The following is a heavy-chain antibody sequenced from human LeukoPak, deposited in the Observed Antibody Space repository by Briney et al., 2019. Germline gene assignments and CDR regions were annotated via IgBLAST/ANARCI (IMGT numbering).Heavy chain of an antibody. V-gene: IGHV4-34*01. CDR1: GGSFSGYY. CDR3: ARGGRYCSGGSCYSRFLVDY. Sequence: PSETLSLTCAVYGGSFSGYYGSWIRQPPGKGLEWIGEINHSGSTNYNPSLKSRVTISVDTSKNQFSLKLSSVTAADTAVYYCARGGRYCSGGSCYSRFLVDYWGQGTLVTVSS. CDR2: INHSGST. D-gene: IGHD2-15*01. J-gene: IGHJ4*02.